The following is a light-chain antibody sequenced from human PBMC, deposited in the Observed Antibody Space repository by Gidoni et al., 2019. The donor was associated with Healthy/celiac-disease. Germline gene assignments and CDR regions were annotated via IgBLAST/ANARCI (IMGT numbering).Light chain of an antibody. CDR2: AAS. J-gene: IGKJ4*01. CDR3: QQSYSTPPT. CDR1: QNISSY. Sequence: DVKMTQPPSSLSASVGDRVTITCRASQNISSYLNWYQQKPGKAPKLLIYAASILQSGVPSRFSGSGSGTDFTLTISSLQPEDFATYYCQQSYSTPPTFGGGTKVEIK. V-gene: IGKV1-39*01.